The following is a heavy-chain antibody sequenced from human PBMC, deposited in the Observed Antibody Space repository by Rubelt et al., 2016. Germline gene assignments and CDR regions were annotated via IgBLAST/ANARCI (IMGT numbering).Heavy chain of an antibody. CDR2: IYYSGST. CDR3: ARAEDYYSSWFDP. J-gene: IGHJ5*02. V-gene: IGHV4-39*07. CDR1: GGSISSRSYY. Sequence: QLQLQESGPGLVKPSETLSLTCTVSGGSISSRSYYWGWIRQPPGRGLEWIGSIYYSGSTYYNPSLKSRVIISVDMSKNQFALKLSSVTAADTAADYCARAEDYYSSWFDPWGQGTLVTVSS. D-gene: IGHD3-22*01.